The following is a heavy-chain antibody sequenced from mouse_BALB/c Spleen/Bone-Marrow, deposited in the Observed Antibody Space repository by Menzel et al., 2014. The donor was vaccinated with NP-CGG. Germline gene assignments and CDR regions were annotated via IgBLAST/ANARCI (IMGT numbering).Heavy chain of an antibody. CDR2: ISTYSGNT. CDR1: GYIFTDYA. Sequence: VQLQQSGPELVRPGVSVKISCKGSGYIFTDYAMHWVKRSHAKSLEWIGVISTYSGNTNYNQKFKGKATMTVDKSSSTAYMELARLTSEDSAIYYCARGSMITTDWFAYWGQGTLVTVSA. D-gene: IGHD2-4*01. V-gene: IGHV1-67*01. J-gene: IGHJ3*01. CDR3: ARGSMITTDWFAY.